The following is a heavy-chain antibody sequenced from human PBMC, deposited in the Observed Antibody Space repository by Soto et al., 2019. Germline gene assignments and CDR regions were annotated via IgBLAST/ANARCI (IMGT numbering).Heavy chain of an antibody. J-gene: IGHJ6*02. Sequence: SVKVSCKASGFTFTSSAVQWVRQARGQRLEWIGWIVVGSGNTNYAQKFQERVTITRDMSTSTAYMELSSLRSEYTAVYYCAADESGSYRFYYYYGMDVWGQGTTVTVSS. CDR2: IVVGSGNT. CDR1: GFTFTSSA. D-gene: IGHD1-26*01. CDR3: AADESGSYRFYYYYGMDV. V-gene: IGHV1-58*01.